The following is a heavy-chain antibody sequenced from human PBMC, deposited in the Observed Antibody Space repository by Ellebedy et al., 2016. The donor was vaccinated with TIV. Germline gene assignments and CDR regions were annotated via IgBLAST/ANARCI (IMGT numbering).Heavy chain of an antibody. V-gene: IGHV3-9*01. J-gene: IGHJ3*02. Sequence: SLKISCAASGFTFDDYAMHWVRQAPGKGLEWVSGISWNSGSIGYADSVKGRFTISRDNAKNSLYLQMNSLRAEDTALYYCAKDAWIQLWLEAFDIWGQGTMVTVSS. CDR1: GFTFDDYA. D-gene: IGHD5-18*01. CDR3: AKDAWIQLWLEAFDI. CDR2: ISWNSGSI.